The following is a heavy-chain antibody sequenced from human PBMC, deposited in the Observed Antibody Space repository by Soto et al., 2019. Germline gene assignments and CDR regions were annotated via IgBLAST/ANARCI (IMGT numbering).Heavy chain of an antibody. D-gene: IGHD5-18*01. CDR3: ARWGDGYSYGPYYFDY. CDR1: GGTFSIYA. J-gene: IGHJ4*02. Sequence: QVQLVQSGAEVKKPGSSVKVSCKASGGTFSIYAISWVRQAPGQGLEWMGGIIPIFGTANYAQKFQGRVTITADESTSTAYMELSSLRSEDTAVYYCARWGDGYSYGPYYFDYWGQGTLVTVSP. CDR2: IIPIFGTA. V-gene: IGHV1-69*12.